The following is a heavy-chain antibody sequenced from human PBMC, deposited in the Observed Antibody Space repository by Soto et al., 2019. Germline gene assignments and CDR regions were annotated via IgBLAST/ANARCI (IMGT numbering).Heavy chain of an antibody. D-gene: IGHD2-21*02. V-gene: IGHV3-23*01. J-gene: IGHJ4*02. CDR3: AKDQTDVTLFDY. Sequence: TGGSLRLSCAASGFSFSSLAMSWVRQAPGKGLEWVSSISGRGVDTLYADSVKGRFTISRDNSRNTLYPQVNSLRAEDTAVYYCAKDQTDVTLFDYWGQGTLVTVSS. CDR2: ISGRGVDT. CDR1: GFSFSSLA.